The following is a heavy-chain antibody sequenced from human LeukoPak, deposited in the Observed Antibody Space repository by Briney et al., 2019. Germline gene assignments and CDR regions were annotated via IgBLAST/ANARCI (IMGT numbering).Heavy chain of an antibody. CDR2: INTNTGNP. J-gene: IGHJ5*02. D-gene: IGHD3-22*01. Sequence: ASVEVSCKASGYTFTSYAMNWVRQAPGQGLEWMGWINTNTGNPTYAQGFTGRFVFSLDTSVSTAYLQISSLKAEDTAVYYCARPAYYYDSSGYYNWFDPWGQGTLVTVSS. V-gene: IGHV7-4-1*02. CDR1: GYTFTSYA. CDR3: ARPAYYYDSSGYYNWFDP.